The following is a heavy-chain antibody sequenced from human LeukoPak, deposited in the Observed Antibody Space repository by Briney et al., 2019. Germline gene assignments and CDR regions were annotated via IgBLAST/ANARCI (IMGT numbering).Heavy chain of an antibody. D-gene: IGHD5-18*01. CDR3: ATYTAMVTGTFDY. J-gene: IGHJ4*02. V-gene: IGHV1-69*13. CDR2: IIPIFGTA. Sequence: SVKVSCTASGGTFSSYAISWVRQAPGQGLEWMGGIIPIFGTANYAQKFQGRVTITADESTSTAYMELSSLRSEDTAVYYCATYTAMVTGTFDYWGQGTLVTASS. CDR1: GGTFSSYA.